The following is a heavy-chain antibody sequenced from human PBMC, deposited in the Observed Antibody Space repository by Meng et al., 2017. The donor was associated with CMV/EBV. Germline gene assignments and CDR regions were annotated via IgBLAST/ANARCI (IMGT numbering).Heavy chain of an antibody. V-gene: IGHV3-48*03. J-gene: IGHJ6*02. CDR1: GFTLSSYE. Sequence: GESLKIPRAAPGFTLSSYEMNRVRQAPGKGPEWVSYISSSGSTTYYADSMKGRFTISRDNAKNSLYPQMNSLRAEDTAVYYCARGDRIVVVPAAIQKVTYYYYYGMDVWGQGTTVTVSS. CDR2: ISSSGSTT. CDR3: ARGDRIVVVPAAIQKVTYYYYYGMDV. D-gene: IGHD2-2*02.